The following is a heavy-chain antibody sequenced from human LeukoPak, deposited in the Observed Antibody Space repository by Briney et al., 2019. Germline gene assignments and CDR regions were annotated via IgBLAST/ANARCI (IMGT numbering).Heavy chain of an antibody. CDR1: GGSISSYY. D-gene: IGHD6-13*01. CDR2: IYYSGRT. J-gene: IGHJ4*02. Sequence: SYTLSLTCPVSGGSISSYYRSWIRQPPGQGRKGIGYIYYSGRTNYNPPLKSRVTISVDPSKNQFSLMLSSETAADTAVYYCAGELAAAGFDYWGQGTLVTVSS. CDR3: AGELAAAGFDY. V-gene: IGHV4-59*07.